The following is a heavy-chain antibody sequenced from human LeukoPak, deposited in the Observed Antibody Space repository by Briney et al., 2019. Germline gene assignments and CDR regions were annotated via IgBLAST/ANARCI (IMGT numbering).Heavy chain of an antibody. CDR3: ARGPPYIVVVTAIGFFDY. CDR2: IYSSGST. CDR1: GGSISSYY. D-gene: IGHD2-21*02. Sequence: SETLSLTCTVSGGSISSYYWSWIRQPPGKGLEWIGYIYSSGSTNYNRSLKSRVTISLDTSKNQFSLKLSSVTAADTAVYYCARGPPYIVVVTAIGFFDYWGQGTLVTVSS. V-gene: IGHV4-59*12. J-gene: IGHJ4*02.